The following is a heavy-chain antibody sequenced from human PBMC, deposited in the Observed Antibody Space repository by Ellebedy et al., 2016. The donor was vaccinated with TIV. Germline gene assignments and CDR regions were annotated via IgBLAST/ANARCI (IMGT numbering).Heavy chain of an antibody. CDR1: GGSISGYY. V-gene: IGHV4-4*07. J-gene: IGHJ4*02. CDR2: IYSNGDT. Sequence: SETLSLXXTVSGGSISGYYWNWIRQPAGKGLEWVGHIYSNGDTNYSPSLKSRVTISVDTSRNQFSLRLTSVTAADTAVYYCARDRTTDTTGWHSAFHFDYWGPGALVSVSS. D-gene: IGHD1-14*01. CDR3: ARDRTTDTTGWHSAFHFDY.